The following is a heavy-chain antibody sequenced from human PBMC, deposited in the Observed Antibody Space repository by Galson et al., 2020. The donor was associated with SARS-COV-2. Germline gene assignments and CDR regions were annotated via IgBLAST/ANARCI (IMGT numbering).Heavy chain of an antibody. J-gene: IGHJ5*02. CDR1: GFIVSGDH. CDR2: IYIDGRT. V-gene: IGHV3-66*04. Sequence: RGSLRLSCAVSGFIVSGDHMTWVRQAPGKGPEWLSTIYIDGRTFYADSVKGRFTISRDTSRDSLYLQMNSLRAEDTAVYYCARHDWFDPWGQGTLVTVSS. CDR3: ARHDWFDP.